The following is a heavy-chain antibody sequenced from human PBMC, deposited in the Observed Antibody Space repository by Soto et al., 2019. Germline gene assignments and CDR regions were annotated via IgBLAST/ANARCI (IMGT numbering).Heavy chain of an antibody. CDR3: ASRDILTGYYPHGMDV. CDR1: GYSFTSYW. V-gene: IGHV5-10-1*01. J-gene: IGHJ6*02. D-gene: IGHD3-9*01. CDR2: IDPSDSYT. Sequence: GESLKISCKGSGYSFTSYWISWVRQMPGKGLEWMGRIDPSDSYTNYSPSFQGHVTISADKSISTAYLQWSSLKASDTAMYYCASRDILTGYYPHGMDVWGQGTTVTVSS.